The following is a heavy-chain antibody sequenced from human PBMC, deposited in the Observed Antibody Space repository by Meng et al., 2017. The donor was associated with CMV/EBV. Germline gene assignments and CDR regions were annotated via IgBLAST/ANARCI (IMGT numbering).Heavy chain of an antibody. CDR3: AKDFRELRDYSINTFDY. V-gene: IGHV3-23*01. CDR2: ISGSGGST. D-gene: IGHD2-15*01. J-gene: IGHJ4*02. Sequence: GGSLRLSCAASGFTFSSYAMSWVRQAPGKGLEWVSAISGSGGSTYYGDSVKGRFTISRDNSKNTLYLQMNSLRAEDTAVYYCAKDFRELRDYSINTFDYWGQGTLVTVSS. CDR1: GFTFSSYA.